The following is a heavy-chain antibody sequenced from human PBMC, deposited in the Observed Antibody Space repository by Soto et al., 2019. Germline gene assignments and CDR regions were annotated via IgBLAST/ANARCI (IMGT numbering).Heavy chain of an antibody. CDR2: IRSKAYGGTT. CDR1: GFTFGDYA. CDR3: TRDGSGATAYYFDY. D-gene: IGHD1-26*01. J-gene: IGHJ4*02. Sequence: PGGSLRLSCTASGFTFGDYAMSWVRQAPGKGLEWVGFIRSKAYGGTTEYAASVKGRFTISRDDSKSIAYLQMNSLKTEDTAVYYCTRDGSGATAYYFDYWGQGTLVTVSS. V-gene: IGHV3-49*04.